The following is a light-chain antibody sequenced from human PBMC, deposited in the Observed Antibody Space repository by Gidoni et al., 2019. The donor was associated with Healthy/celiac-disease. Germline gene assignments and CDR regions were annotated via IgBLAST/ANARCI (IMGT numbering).Light chain of an antibody. V-gene: IGKV3-11*01. CDR1: QSVSSY. J-gene: IGKJ1*01. CDR3: QQRSNWWT. CDR2: DAS. Sequence: EIVLTQSPATLSLSPGERATLSCRASQSVSSYLAWYQQKPGQAPRLLIYDASNRATGIPARFSGSGPGTDFTLTISSLEPEDFAVYYCQQRSNWWTFXQXTKVEIK.